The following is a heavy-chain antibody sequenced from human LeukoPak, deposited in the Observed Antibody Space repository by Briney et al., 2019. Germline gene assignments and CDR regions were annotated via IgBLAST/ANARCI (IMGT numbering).Heavy chain of an antibody. J-gene: IGHJ4*02. CDR3: PKAPRWLQSNPLDY. CDR2: ISWNSGSI. V-gene: IGHV3-9*01. CDR1: GFTFDDYA. Sequence: SLRLSCAVSGFTFDDYAMHGVRQAPGKGVEGVSGISWNSGSIGYADSVKGRFTISRDNAKNSLYLQMNSLRAEDTALYYCPKAPRWLQSNPLDYWGQGTLVTASS. D-gene: IGHD5-24*01.